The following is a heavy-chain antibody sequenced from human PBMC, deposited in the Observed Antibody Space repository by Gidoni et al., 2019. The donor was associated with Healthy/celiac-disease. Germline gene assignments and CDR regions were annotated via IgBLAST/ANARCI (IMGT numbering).Heavy chain of an antibody. CDR1: GGSICSSSYY. V-gene: IGHV4-39*01. CDR3: AGLRGGTYFDY. J-gene: IGHJ4*02. CDR2: IYSSGST. Sequence: QLQLQESGPGLVKPSETLSLTCTVPGGSICSSSYYGGWIRQPPGKGLEWIGSIYSSGSTYYNPSLKSRVTISVDTSKNQFSLKLSTVTAADTAVYYCAGLRGGTYFDYWGQGTLVTVSS. D-gene: IGHD3-10*01.